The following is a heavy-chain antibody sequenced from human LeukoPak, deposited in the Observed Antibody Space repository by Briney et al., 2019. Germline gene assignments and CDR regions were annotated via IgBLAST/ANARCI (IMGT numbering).Heavy chain of an antibody. V-gene: IGHV3-23*01. J-gene: IGHJ4*02. CDR1: GFTFSNYG. D-gene: IGHD3-22*01. Sequence: GGSLRLSCAASGFTFSNYGMSWVRQAPGKGLEWVSAISGSGASTYYADSVKGRFSISRDNSKNTLYLQMNSLRAEYTAVYYCAKPPSMIIVVPLDFWGQGTLVTVSS. CDR2: ISGSGAST. CDR3: AKPPSMIIVVPLDF.